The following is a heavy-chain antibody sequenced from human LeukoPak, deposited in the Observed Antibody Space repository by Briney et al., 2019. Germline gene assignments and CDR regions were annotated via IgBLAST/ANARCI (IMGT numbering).Heavy chain of an antibody. J-gene: IGHJ3*02. CDR3: ARVRAVADDAFDI. CDR1: GGSFSGYY. D-gene: IGHD6-19*01. Sequence: KPSETLSLTCAVYGGSFSGYYWSWIRQPPGKGLEWIGEINHSGSTNYNPSLKSRVTIAVDTSKNQFSLKLSSVTAAGTAVYYCARVRAVADDAFDIWGQGTMVTVSS. CDR2: INHSGST. V-gene: IGHV4-34*01.